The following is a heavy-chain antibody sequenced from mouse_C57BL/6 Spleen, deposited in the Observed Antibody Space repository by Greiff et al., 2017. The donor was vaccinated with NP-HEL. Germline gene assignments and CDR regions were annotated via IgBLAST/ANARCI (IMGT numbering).Heavy chain of an antibody. CDR2: IYPGDGDT. Sequence: VQLQQSGPELVKPGASVKISCKASGYAFSSSWMNWVKQRPGKGLEWIGRIYPGDGDTNYNGKCKGKATLTADKSSSTAYMQLSSLTSEDSAVYFCARSEVLGRTYFDYWGQGTTLTVSS. J-gene: IGHJ2*01. CDR3: ARSEVLGRTYFDY. D-gene: IGHD4-1*01. CDR1: GYAFSSSW. V-gene: IGHV1-82*01.